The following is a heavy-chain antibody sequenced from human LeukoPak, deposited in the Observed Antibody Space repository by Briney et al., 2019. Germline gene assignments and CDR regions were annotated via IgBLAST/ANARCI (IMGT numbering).Heavy chain of an antibody. D-gene: IGHD5-12*01. CDR1: GGSTSSGDYF. V-gene: IGHV4-31*03. CDR2: MHYSGTS. Sequence: SETLSLTCTVSGGSTSSGDYFWSWLRQHPGKGLEWIGCMHYSGTSYYNPSLKTRVMISVDTSKNQFSLRLNSVTAADTAVYYCARGSGSATVTPFDIWGQGTMVTVSS. CDR3: ARGSGSATVTPFDI. J-gene: IGHJ3*02.